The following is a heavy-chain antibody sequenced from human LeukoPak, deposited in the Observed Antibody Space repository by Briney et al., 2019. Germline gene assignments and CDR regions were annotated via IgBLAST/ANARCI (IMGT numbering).Heavy chain of an antibody. CDR3: ARATYGGYCLDV. D-gene: IGHD4/OR15-4a*01. V-gene: IGHV4-59*01. CDR1: DDSITMYY. J-gene: IGHJ6*04. CDR2: IYYSGST. Sequence: SETLSLTCTVSDDSITMYYWTWIRQPPGKGLEWIGYIYYSGSTNYNPSLKSRVTISVDTSKNQFSLKLSSVTAADTAVYYCARATYGGYCLDVWGEGTTVTVSS.